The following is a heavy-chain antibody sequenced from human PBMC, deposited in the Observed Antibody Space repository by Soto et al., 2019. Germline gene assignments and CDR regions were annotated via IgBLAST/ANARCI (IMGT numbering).Heavy chain of an antibody. Sequence: ASVKVSCNASGYTFTSYGISWVRQAPGQGLEWMGWISAYNGNTNYAQKLQGRVTMTTDTSTSTAYMELRSLRSDDTAVYYCARVPAAYSSSWYVDYWGQGTLVTVSS. CDR1: GYTFTSYG. D-gene: IGHD6-13*01. V-gene: IGHV1-18*01. CDR2: ISAYNGNT. J-gene: IGHJ4*02. CDR3: ARVPAAYSSSWYVDY.